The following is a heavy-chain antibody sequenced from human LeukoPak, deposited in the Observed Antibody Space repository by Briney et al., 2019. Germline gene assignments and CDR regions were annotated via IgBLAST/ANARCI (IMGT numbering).Heavy chain of an antibody. CDR2: INHSGST. D-gene: IGHD3-3*01. V-gene: IGHV4-34*01. CDR3: ARGHYDFWSGYLPWFDP. J-gene: IGHJ5*02. Sequence: SETLSLTCAVYGGSFSGYCWSWIRQPPGKGLEWIGEINHSGSTNYNPSLKVRVTISVDTSKNQFSLKLSSVTAADTAVYYCARGHYDFWSGYLPWFDPWGQGTLVTVSS. CDR1: GGSFSGYC.